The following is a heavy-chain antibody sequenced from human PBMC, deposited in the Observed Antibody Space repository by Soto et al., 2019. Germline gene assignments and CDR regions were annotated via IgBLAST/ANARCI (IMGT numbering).Heavy chain of an antibody. CDR3: ASSADYGGTRTEAFDI. CDR2: IDPSDSQT. CDR1: GYSFAGYW. V-gene: IGHV5-10-1*01. J-gene: IGHJ3*02. D-gene: IGHD4-17*01. Sequence: PGESLKISCKGSGYSFAGYWITWVRQMPGKGLEWMGRIDPSDSQTYYSPSFRGHVTISAAKSITTVFLQWSSLRASDTAMYYCASSADYGGTRTEAFDIWGQGTMVTVAS.